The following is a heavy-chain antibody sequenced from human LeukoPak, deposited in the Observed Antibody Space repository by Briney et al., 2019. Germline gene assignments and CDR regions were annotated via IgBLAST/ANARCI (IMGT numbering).Heavy chain of an antibody. J-gene: IGHJ6*02. D-gene: IGHD2-8*01. CDR1: GYNFISYY. V-gene: IGHV1-46*01. CDR3: AREDVVLVDAVRYYYYGMDV. CDR2: INPSGGST. Sequence: ASVKVSCKASGYNFISYYMHWVRQAPEQGLEWMGIINPSGGSTSYAQKFQDRVTMTRDTSTSTVYMELSSLKSEDTAVYYCAREDVVLVDAVRYYYYGMDVWAQGTTVTVSS.